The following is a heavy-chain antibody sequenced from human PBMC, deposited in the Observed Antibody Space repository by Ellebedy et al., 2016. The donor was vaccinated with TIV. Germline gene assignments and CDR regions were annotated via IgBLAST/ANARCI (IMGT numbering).Heavy chain of an antibody. CDR2: IRKKVNSYST. Sequence: GESLKISCAASGFIFSDHYMDWVRQAPGKGLQWVGRIRKKVNSYSTEYAASVKGRFTISRDDSQSSLYLQMNSLNTEDTAVYYCARSGSYSAFHYWGQGTLVTVSS. J-gene: IGHJ4*02. V-gene: IGHV3-72*01. CDR1: GFIFSDHY. CDR3: ARSGSYSAFHY. D-gene: IGHD3-10*01.